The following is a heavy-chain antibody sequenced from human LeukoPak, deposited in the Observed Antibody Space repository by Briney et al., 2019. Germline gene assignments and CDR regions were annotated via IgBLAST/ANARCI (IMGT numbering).Heavy chain of an antibody. V-gene: IGHV3-74*01. CDR2: IKSDGSST. Sequence: QSWRSLRLSCAGSGFTFSSYWMHWVRQAPGKGLVWVSRIKSDGSSTSYADSVKGRFTIARDNAKNTLYLQMNSLRPEDTAVYYCARNDYLEDWGQGTLVTVPS. J-gene: IGHJ1*01. CDR3: ARNDYLED. CDR1: GFTFSSYW.